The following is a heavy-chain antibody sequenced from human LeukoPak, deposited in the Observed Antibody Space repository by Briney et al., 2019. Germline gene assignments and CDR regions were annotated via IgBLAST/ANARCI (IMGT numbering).Heavy chain of an antibody. CDR2: ISNSGDTT. J-gene: IGHJ4*02. CDR1: GLTFSTCP. CDR3: AKDRGY. Sequence: GGSLRLSCAASGLTFSTCPMTWVRQAPGKGLEWVSAISNSGDTTYYADSVKGRFTISRDNSKNTLYLQLNSLRAEDTAVYYCAKDRGYWGQGTLVTVSS. V-gene: IGHV3-23*01.